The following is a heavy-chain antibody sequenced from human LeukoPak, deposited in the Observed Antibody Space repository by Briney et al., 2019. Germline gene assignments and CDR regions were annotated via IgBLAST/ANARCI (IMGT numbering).Heavy chain of an antibody. D-gene: IGHD2/OR15-2a*01. CDR2: ISSSSSTI. J-gene: IGHJ4*02. CDR1: GFTFSSYS. Sequence: GGSLRLSCAASGFTFSSYSMNWVRQAPGKGLEWVSYISSSSSTIYYADSVKGRFTISRDNAKNSLYLQMNSLRAEDTAVYYCARALIFERSGCDYWGQGTLVTVSS. V-gene: IGHV3-48*04. CDR3: ARALIFERSGCDY.